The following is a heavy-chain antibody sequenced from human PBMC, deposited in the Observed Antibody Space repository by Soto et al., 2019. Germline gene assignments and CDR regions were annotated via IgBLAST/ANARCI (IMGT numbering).Heavy chain of an antibody. CDR1: GGSISSGGYY. CDR2: IYYSGST. CDR3: ARGPPWGSYYNIWFDP. D-gene: IGHD1-26*01. V-gene: IGHV4-31*03. J-gene: IGHJ5*02. Sequence: QVQLQESGPGLVKPSQTLSLTCTVSGGSISSGGYYWSWIRQHPGKGLEWIGYIYYSGSTYYNPSLKSRVTISVDTSKNQFSLKLSSVTAADTAVYYCARGPPWGSYYNIWFDPWGQGTLVTVSS.